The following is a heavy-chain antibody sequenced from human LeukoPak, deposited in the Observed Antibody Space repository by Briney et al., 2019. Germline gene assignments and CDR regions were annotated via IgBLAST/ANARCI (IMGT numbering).Heavy chain of an antibody. CDR2: IYPGDSDT. Sequence: GESLKSSCKGPGYSFTSYWSGWVRQMPGKGLEWMGIIYPGDSDTRYSPSFQGQVTISADKSISTAYLQWSSLKASDTAMYYCARHRSERRDVYNPFDYWGQGTLVTVSS. V-gene: IGHV5-51*01. CDR1: GYSFTSYW. CDR3: ARHRSERRDVYNPFDY. J-gene: IGHJ4*02. D-gene: IGHD5-24*01.